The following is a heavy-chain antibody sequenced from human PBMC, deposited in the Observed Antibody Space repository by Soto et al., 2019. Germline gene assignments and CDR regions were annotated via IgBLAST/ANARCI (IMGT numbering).Heavy chain of an antibody. Sequence: QVQLQESCPGLVRPSETLSLTCTVSGGSFSSYYWTWIRQSPGKGLEWFGYIYYRGSTDYNPSLRGRLAISIDTSKNQFSLRLNSMTAADTAVYYCAGRDCSGTNGYYWDYCYMDVWGKGTTVNVSS. CDR1: GGSFSSYY. CDR3: AGRDCSGTNGYYWDYCYMDV. J-gene: IGHJ6*03. V-gene: IGHV4-59*08. CDR2: IYYRGST. D-gene: IGHD2-2*01.